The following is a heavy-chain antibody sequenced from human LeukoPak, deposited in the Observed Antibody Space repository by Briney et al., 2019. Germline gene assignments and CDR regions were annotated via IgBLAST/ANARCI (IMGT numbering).Heavy chain of an antibody. D-gene: IGHD6-13*01. CDR2: ISGRGGRT. CDR3: AKDREPIGDRGRSSWYRIGGSFDP. V-gene: IGHV3-23*01. Sequence: QAAGTLRLSCAASGFTFSSYAMSWVRQAPGKGLEWVSAISGRGGRTYYADSVKGRFTISSDNSKNTLYLQMNSLRAEDTAVYYCAKDREPIGDRGRSSWYRIGGSFDPWGQGTLVTVSS. J-gene: IGHJ5*02. CDR1: GFTFSSYA.